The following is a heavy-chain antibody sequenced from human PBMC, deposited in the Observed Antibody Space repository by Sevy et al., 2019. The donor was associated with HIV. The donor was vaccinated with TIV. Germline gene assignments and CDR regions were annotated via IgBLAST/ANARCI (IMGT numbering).Heavy chain of an antibody. CDR3: ASSGPYCTNGVCYTSRYYGMDV. J-gene: IGHJ6*02. Sequence: SETLSLTCTVSGGSISSYYWSWIRHPAGKGLEWIWRIYTSGSTNYNPPLKSRVTMSVDTSKNQFSLKLSSVTAADTAVYYCASSGPYCTNGVCYTSRYYGMDVWGQGTTVTVSS. CDR1: GGSISSYY. D-gene: IGHD2-8*01. CDR2: IYTSGST. V-gene: IGHV4-4*07.